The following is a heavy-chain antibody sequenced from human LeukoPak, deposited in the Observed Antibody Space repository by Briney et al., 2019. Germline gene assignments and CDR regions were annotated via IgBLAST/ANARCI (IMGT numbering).Heavy chain of an antibody. V-gene: IGHV1-18*04. D-gene: IGHD6-13*01. CDR1: GYTFTSYG. CDR2: ISAYNGNA. CDR3: ARVVYGSSCFDP. J-gene: IGHJ5*02. Sequence: ASVKVSCKASGYTFTSYGISWVRQAPGQGLEWMGWISAYNGNANYAQKLQGRVTMTTDTSTSTAYMELRSLRSDDTAVCYCARVVYGSSCFDPWGQGTLVTVSS.